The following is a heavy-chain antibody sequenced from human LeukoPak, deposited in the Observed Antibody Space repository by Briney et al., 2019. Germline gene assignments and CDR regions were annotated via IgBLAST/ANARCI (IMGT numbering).Heavy chain of an antibody. D-gene: IGHD2-21*02. J-gene: IGHJ3*02. Sequence: AGGSLRLSCAASGFTFSSYWMSWVRQAPGKGLEWVANIKQDGSEKYYVDSVKGRFTISRDNAKNSLYLQMNSLRAEDTAVYYCARDRGDHSGAFDIWGQGTMVTVSS. V-gene: IGHV3-7*01. CDR2: IKQDGSEK. CDR3: ARDRGDHSGAFDI. CDR1: GFTFSSYW.